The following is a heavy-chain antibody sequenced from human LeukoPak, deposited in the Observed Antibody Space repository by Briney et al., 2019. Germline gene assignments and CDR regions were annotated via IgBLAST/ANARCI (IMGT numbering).Heavy chain of an antibody. D-gene: IGHD3-22*01. J-gene: IGHJ4*02. V-gene: IGHV4-39*01. Sequence: SETLSLTCTVSGGSISSSSYYWGWIRQPPGKGLEWIGSIYYSGSTYYNPSLKSRVTISIDTSKNQFYLKLSSLTAADTAVYHCARRDDSSGYHKIFDYWGPGTLVTVSS. CDR3: ARRDDSSGYHKIFDY. CDR2: IYYSGST. CDR1: GGSISSSSYY.